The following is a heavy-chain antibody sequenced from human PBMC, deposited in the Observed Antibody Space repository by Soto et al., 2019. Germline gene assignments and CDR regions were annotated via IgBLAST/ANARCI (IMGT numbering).Heavy chain of an antibody. J-gene: IGHJ4*02. CDR2: IYYSGST. D-gene: IGHD4-17*01. CDR1: GGSISSGGYY. CDR3: ARGGDYHGTFDY. V-gene: IGHV4-31*03. Sequence: SETLSLTCTVSGGSISSGGYYWSWIRQHPGKGLEWIGYIYYSGSTYYNPSLKSRVTISVDTSKNQFSLKLSSVTAADTAVYYCARGGDYHGTFDYWGQGTLVTVSS.